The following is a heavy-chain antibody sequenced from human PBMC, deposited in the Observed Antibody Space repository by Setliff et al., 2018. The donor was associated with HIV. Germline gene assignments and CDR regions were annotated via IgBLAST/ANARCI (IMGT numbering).Heavy chain of an antibody. V-gene: IGHV3-72*01. CDR3: TTKPPAADFQH. J-gene: IGHJ1*01. CDR1: GFTFSDHY. CDR2: TTNKADSYNT. Sequence: GGSLRLSCAASGFTFSDHYMDWVRQAPGKGLEWVGRTTNKADSYNTNYAASVKGRFTIARDDSKKSLYLQMNSLKTEDTAIYYCTTKPPAADFQHWGQGTLVTVSS. D-gene: IGHD2-2*01.